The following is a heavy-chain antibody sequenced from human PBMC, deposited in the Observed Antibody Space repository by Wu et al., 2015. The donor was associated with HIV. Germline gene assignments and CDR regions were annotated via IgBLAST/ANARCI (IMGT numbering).Heavy chain of an antibody. D-gene: IGHD3-10*01. CDR3: VRGARGMPKGAFEI. CDR1: GYTFTGYY. V-gene: IGHV1-2*02. Sequence: QVQLVQSGAEVKKPGASVKVSCKASGYTFTGYYMHWVRQAPGQGLEWMGWINPNSGGTNYAQKFQGRVTMTRDTSISTAYMELTSLTSDDTAVYYCVRGARGMPKGAFEIWGQGTLVIVSS. J-gene: IGHJ3*02. CDR2: INPNSGGT.